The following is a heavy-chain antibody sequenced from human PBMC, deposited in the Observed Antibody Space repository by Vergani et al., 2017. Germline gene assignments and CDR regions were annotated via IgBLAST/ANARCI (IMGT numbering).Heavy chain of an antibody. CDR3: ARVNTETNGHLYYYYYMDV. CDR1: GGSFTSYH. CDR2: IDHTGRP. D-gene: IGHD4-11*01. J-gene: IGHJ6*03. Sequence: QVQLQQWLGGLLKPSETLSLTCVVNGGSFTSYHWTWIRQSPGEGLEWVGDIDHTGRPDYNPSLNSRLTRSVDKSRNQFSLTLNSVTATDTAIYFCARVNTETNGHLYYYYYMDVWGQGTAVTVS. V-gene: IGHV4-34*01.